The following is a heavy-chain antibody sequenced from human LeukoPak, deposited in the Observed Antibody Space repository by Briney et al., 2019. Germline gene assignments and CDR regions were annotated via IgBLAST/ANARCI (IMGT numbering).Heavy chain of an antibody. Sequence: PSETLSLTCTVSGXSINAYYWGWIRQPPGKGLEWIGYIYFSGTTKYNPSLESRDTISVDTSKNQFSLKLSSVTAADTAVYYCARRRAEGGSNGHYNWFDPWGQGILVTVSS. CDR3: ARRRAEGGSNGHYNWFDP. CDR2: IYFSGTT. V-gene: IGHV4-59*08. J-gene: IGHJ5*02. D-gene: IGHD6-13*01. CDR1: GXSINAYY.